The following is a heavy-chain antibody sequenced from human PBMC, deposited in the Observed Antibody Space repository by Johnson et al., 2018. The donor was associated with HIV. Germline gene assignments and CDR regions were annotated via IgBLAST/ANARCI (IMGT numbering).Heavy chain of an antibody. CDR2: ISYDGSNK. Sequence: QVQLVESGGGAVQPGRSLRLSCAASGFTFSSYGMHWVRQAPGKGLEWVAVISYDGSNKYYADSVKGRFTISRDNSKKTLYVQMNSLRVEDTAVYYCAKSTQANILRESGPYGAFDIWGQGTMVTVSS. CDR3: AKSTQANILRESGPYGAFDI. CDR1: GFTFSSYG. J-gene: IGHJ3*02. V-gene: IGHV3-30*18. D-gene: IGHD2-2*01.